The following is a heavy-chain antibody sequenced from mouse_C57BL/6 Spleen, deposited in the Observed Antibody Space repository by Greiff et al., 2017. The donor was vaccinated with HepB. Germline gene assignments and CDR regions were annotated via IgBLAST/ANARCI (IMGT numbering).Heavy chain of an antibody. CDR3: ARGVYYGSSEAFYAMDY. J-gene: IGHJ4*01. Sequence: SGAELVKPGASVKLSCTASGFNIQDYYMHWVKQRTEQGLEWIGRIDTEDGETKYAPQFPGKATITADTSSNPAYLQLSSLTSEDTAVYYCARGVYYGSSEAFYAMDYGGQGPSVTVSS. V-gene: IGHV14-2*01. CDR1: GFNIQDYY. CDR2: IDTEDGET. D-gene: IGHD1-1*01.